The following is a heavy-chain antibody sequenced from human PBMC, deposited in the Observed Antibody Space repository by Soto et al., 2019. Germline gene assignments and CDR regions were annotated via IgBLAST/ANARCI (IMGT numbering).Heavy chain of an antibody. V-gene: IGHV4-31*03. CDR2: IYYSGST. J-gene: IGHJ4*02. CDR3: ARGYDYGSGGYLFDY. CDR1: GGSFSSNIYY. Sequence: TLSLTCSVSGGSFSSNIYYWTWIRQHPGKGPEWIGHIYYSGSTYYNPSLKSRVTISLDMSKNQFSLKLTSVSAADTAVYYCARGYDYGSGGYLFDYWGQGTLVTVSS. D-gene: IGHD3-22*01.